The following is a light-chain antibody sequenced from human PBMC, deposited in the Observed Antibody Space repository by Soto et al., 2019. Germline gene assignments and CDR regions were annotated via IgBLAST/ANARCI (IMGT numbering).Light chain of an antibody. J-gene: IGLJ2*01. CDR1: NSDVGGYNY. CDR3: SSYTSSSLVV. CDR2: DVS. Sequence: QSVLTQPASVSVSPGQSITISCTGTNSDVGGYNYVSWYQQHPGKAPKLMIYDVSNRPSGVSNRFSASKSGNTASLTISGLQAEDEADYYCSSYTSSSLVVFGGGTKLTVL. V-gene: IGLV2-14*03.